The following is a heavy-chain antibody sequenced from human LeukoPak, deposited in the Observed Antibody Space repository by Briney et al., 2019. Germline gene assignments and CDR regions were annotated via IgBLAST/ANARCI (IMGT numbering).Heavy chain of an antibody. CDR2: IYYSGST. CDR1: GGSISSYY. CDR3: ARVHYDILTGTTTHFDY. Sequence: SETLSLTCTVSGGSISSYYWSWIRQPPGKGLEWIGYIYYSGSTNYNPSLKSRVTISVDTSKNQFSLKLSSVTAADTAVYYCARVHYDILTGTTTHFDYWGQGTLVTVSS. V-gene: IGHV4-59*01. D-gene: IGHD3-9*01. J-gene: IGHJ4*02.